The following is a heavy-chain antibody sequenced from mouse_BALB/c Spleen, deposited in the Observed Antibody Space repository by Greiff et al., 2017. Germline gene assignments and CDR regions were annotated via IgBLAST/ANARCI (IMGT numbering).Heavy chain of an antibody. CDR2: INPSNGRT. D-gene: IGHD3-3*01. V-gene: IGHV1S81*02. J-gene: IGHJ4*01. CDR3: ARLWGQAMDY. Sequence: QVQLKQPGAELVKPGASVKLSCKASGYTFTSYWMHWVKQRPGQGLEWIGEINPSNGRTNYNEKFKSKATLTVDKSSSTAYMQLSSLTSEDSAVYYCARLWGQAMDYWGQGTSVTVSS. CDR1: GYTFTSYW.